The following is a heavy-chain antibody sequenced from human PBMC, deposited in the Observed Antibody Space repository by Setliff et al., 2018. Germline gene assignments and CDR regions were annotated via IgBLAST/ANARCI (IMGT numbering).Heavy chain of an antibody. Sequence: TLSLTCAVSGGSISSSIWWSWVRQAPGKGLEWIGEIYHTGSTNYNPSLKSRVNISVDKSKNQFSLRLSSVTAADTAVYFCARGWAALGIIGYWGQGTLVTVSS. CDR3: ARGWAALGIIGY. CDR2: IYHTGST. CDR1: GGSISSSIW. J-gene: IGHJ4*02. D-gene: IGHD7-27*01. V-gene: IGHV4-4*01.